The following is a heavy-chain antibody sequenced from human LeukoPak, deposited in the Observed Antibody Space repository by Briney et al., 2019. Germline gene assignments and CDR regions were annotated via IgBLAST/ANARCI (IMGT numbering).Heavy chain of an antibody. CDR2: ISSSGGYT. CDR3: AKEGSYSSSRTAFDY. CDR1: GFTFSSYG. Sequence: GGSLRLPCAASGFTFSSYGMSWVRQAPGKGLEWVSAISSSGGYTYYAGSVKGRFTVSRDNSKNTLYLQMNSLRAEDTAVYYCAKEGSYSSSRTAFDYWAQGTLVTVSS. D-gene: IGHD6-13*01. V-gene: IGHV3-23*01. J-gene: IGHJ4*02.